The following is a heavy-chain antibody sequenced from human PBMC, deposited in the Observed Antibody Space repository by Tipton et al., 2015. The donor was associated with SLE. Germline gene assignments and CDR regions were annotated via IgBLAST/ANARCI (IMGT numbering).Heavy chain of an antibody. CDR2: INPNSGGT. CDR1: GYTFTGYY. D-gene: IGHD2-2*03. J-gene: IGHJ3*02. Sequence: QVQLVQSGAEVKKPGASVKVSCKASGYTFTGYYMHWVRQAPGQGLEWMGWINPNSGGTNYAQKFQGRVTMTRDTSISTAYMELSSLRSEDTAVYYCVKAGGYCSSTSCWDAFDIWGQGTMVTVSS. CDR3: VKAGGYCSSTSCWDAFDI. V-gene: IGHV1-2*02.